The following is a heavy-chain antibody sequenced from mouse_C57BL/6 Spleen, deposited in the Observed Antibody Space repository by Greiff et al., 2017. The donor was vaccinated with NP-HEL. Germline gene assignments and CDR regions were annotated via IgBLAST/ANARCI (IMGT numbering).Heavy chain of an antibody. D-gene: IGHD2-5*01. CDR1: GFTFSSYA. CDR3: ARDYYSNYWYFDV. CDR2: ISDGGSYT. V-gene: IGHV5-4*01. J-gene: IGHJ1*03. Sequence: EVKLVESGGGLVKPGGSLKLSCAASGFTFSSYAMSWVRQTPEKRLEWVATISDGGSYTYYPDNVKGRFTISRDNAKKNLYLQRSHLKSEDTAMYYCARDYYSNYWYFDVWGTGTTVTVSS.